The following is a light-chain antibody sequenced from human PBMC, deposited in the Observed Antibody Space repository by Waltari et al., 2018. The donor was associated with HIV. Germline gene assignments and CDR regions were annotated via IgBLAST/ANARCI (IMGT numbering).Light chain of an antibody. CDR2: DAS. J-gene: IGKJ5*01. V-gene: IGKV1-33*01. CDR1: QQIGRN. Sequence: DIKMTQSRSSLSASVGDRVPNHCQSSQQIGRNLNWYQQKPGSAPKVLIFDASNLDSGVPSRFVGSGSGTYFTLTISSLQPEDIATYFCQQYQSLTPLTFGQGTRL. CDR3: QQYQSLTPLT.